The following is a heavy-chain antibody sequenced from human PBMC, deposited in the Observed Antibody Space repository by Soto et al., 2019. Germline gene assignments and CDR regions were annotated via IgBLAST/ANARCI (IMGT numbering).Heavy chain of an antibody. J-gene: IGHJ5*02. CDR2: IIPILGIA. Sequence: QVQLVQSGAEVKKPGSSVKVSCKASGGTFSSYTISWVRQAPGQGLEWMGRIIPILGIANYAQKFQGRVTITADKSTSTAYMERSSLRSEDTAVYYCAGDKDWFGEWGAGGFDPWGQGTLVTVSS. V-gene: IGHV1-69*08. CDR3: AGDKDWFGEWGAGGFDP. CDR1: GGTFSSYT. D-gene: IGHD3-10*01.